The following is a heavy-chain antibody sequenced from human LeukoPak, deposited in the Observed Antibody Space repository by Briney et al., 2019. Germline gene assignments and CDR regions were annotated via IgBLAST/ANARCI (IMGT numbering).Heavy chain of an antibody. CDR3: ATVLFRSYYDSSGYYGWFDP. D-gene: IGHD3-22*01. Sequence: ASVKVSCKASGYTFTSYGISWVRQAPGQGLEWMGWISAYNGNTNYAQKLQGRVTMTTDTSTSTAYMELRSLRSEDTAVYYCATVLFRSYYDSSGYYGWFDPWGQGTLVTVSS. CDR2: ISAYNGNT. V-gene: IGHV1-18*01. CDR1: GYTFTSYG. J-gene: IGHJ5*02.